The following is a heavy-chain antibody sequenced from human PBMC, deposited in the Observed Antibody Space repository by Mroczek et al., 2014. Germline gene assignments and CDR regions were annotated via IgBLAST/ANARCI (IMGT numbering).Heavy chain of an antibody. Sequence: VQLVESGEAWSSLGGSLRLSCAASGFTFSSYSMNWVRQAPGKGLEWVSSISSSSSYIYYADSVKGRFTIPRDNAKNSLYLQMNSLRAEDTAVYYCARDKGITMVRGVIYYGMDVWGQGTTVTVSS. CDR1: GFTFSSYS. V-gene: IGHV3-21*01. J-gene: IGHJ6*02. CDR2: ISSSSSYI. CDR3: ARDKGITMVRGVIYYGMDV. D-gene: IGHD3-10*01.